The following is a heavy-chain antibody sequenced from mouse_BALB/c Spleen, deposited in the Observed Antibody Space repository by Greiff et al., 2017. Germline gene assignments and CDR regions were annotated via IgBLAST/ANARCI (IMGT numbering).Heavy chain of an antibody. CDR3: ARDGNSWFAY. CDR2: IDPFNGGT. Sequence: VQLQQSGPELMKPGASVKLSCTASGYSFTSYYMPWVKQRPGKSLEWIGYIDPFNGGTSYNQKLKGKATLTIDKSSSTAYMHLSSLTTEDSAVYYCARDGNSWFAYWGQGTLVTVSA. V-gene: IGHV1S135*01. D-gene: IGHD2-1*01. CDR1: GYSFTSYY. J-gene: IGHJ3*01.